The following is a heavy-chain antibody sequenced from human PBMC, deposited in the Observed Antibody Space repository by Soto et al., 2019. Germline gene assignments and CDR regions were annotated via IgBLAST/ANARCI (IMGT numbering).Heavy chain of an antibody. V-gene: IGHV3-7*01. J-gene: IGHJ4*02. D-gene: IGHD2-2*01. CDR1: GFTFNTYW. Sequence: GGSLRLSCAASGFTFNTYWMSWVRQAPGKGPEWVANIYQDSSEKHYVGSVRGRFTISRDNAKNSLFLQMNSLRAEDTAIYYCARGSTSFDSWGLGTLVTVSS. CDR2: IYQDSSEK. CDR3: ARGSTSFDS.